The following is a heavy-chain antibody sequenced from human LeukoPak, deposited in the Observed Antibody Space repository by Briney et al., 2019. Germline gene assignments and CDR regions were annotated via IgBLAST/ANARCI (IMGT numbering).Heavy chain of an antibody. V-gene: IGHV1-8*03. CDR2: MNPNSGNT. CDR1: GYTFTSYD. CDR3: ARGQSYSRSVDY. J-gene: IGHJ4*02. D-gene: IGHD6-13*01. Sequence: ASVKVSCKASGYTFTSYDINWVRQATGQGREWMGWMNPNSGNTGYAQKFQGRVTITRNTSISTAYMELSSLRSEDTAVYYCARGQSYSRSVDYWGQGTLVTVSS.